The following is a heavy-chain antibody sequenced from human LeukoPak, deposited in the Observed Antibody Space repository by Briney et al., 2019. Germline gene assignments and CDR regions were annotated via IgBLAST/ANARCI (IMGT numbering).Heavy chain of an antibody. CDR1: GFTFSSYA. CDR3: AKDHGWELLNAFDI. V-gene: IGHV3-23*01. Sequence: PGRSLRLSCAASGFTFSSYAMSWVRQAPGKGLEWDSAISGSGGSTYYADSVKGRFTISRANSKNTLYLQMNSLRAEDTAVYYCAKDHGWELLNAFDIWGQGTMVTVSS. D-gene: IGHD1-26*01. CDR2: ISGSGGST. J-gene: IGHJ3*02.